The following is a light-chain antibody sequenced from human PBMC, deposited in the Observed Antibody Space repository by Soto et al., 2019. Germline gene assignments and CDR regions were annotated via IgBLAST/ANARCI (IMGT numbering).Light chain of an antibody. J-gene: IGLJ2*01. CDR1: GSDVGNYNL. CDR2: EGS. V-gene: IGLV2-23*01. CDR3: CSYAGRDTPVI. Sequence: QLVLTQPASVSGSPGQSITISCTGTGSDVGNYNLVSWYQQHPGKTPKVLIYEGSKRPSGVSNRFSGSKSGNTASLTISGLQAEDEADYYCCSYAGRDTPVIFGGGTKVTVL.